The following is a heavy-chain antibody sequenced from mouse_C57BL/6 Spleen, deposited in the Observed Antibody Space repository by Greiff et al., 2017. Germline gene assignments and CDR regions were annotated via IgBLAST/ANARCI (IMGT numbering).Heavy chain of an antibody. J-gene: IGHJ2*01. D-gene: IGHD1-1*01. Sequence: EVKLEESGGGLVQPGGSMKLSCVASGFTFSNYWMNWVRQSPEKGLEWVAQIRLKSDNYATHYVESVKGRFTISRDDSKSSVYLQMNNLRAEDTGIYYCTRDTTVVAKGDYWGQGTTLTVSS. CDR1: GFTFSNYW. V-gene: IGHV6-3*01. CDR2: IRLKSDNYAT. CDR3: TRDTTVVAKGDY.